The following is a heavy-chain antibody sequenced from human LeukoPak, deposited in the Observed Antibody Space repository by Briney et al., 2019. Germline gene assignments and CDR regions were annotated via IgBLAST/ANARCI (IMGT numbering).Heavy chain of an antibody. CDR1: GYTFTSYY. J-gene: IGHJ5*02. CDR2: INPSGGST. D-gene: IGHD3-10*01. V-gene: IGHV1-46*01. Sequence: GASVKVSCKASGYTFTSYYMHWVRQAPGQGLEWMGIINPSGGSTSYAQKFQGRVTMTRDTSTSTVYMELSSLRSEDTAVYYCARSDYYGSGSYYTPFDPWGQGTLVTVSS. CDR3: ARSDYYGSGSYYTPFDP.